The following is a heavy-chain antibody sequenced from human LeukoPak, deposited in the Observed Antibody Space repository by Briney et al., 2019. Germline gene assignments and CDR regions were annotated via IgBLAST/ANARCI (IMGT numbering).Heavy chain of an antibody. CDR1: GDSVSSNSVA. Sequence: SQTLSLTCAISGDSVSSNSVAWNWMRQSPSRGLEWLGRTYHRSEWHNDYALSVKSRITIYPETSKNQISLHLNSVTPDDTAVYYCARDQGSDWNNWFDPWGQGTLVIVPP. J-gene: IGHJ5*02. V-gene: IGHV6-1*01. CDR3: ARDQGSDWNNWFDP. CDR2: TYHRSEWHN. D-gene: IGHD6-19*01.